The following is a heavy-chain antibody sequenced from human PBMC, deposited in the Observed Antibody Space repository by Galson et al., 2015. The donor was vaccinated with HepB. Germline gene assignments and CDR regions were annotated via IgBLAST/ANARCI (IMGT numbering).Heavy chain of an antibody. D-gene: IGHD3-9*01. J-gene: IGHJ4*02. Sequence: SLRLSCAASGFIFGDYAMSWVRQAPGKGLEWVGFIRSKAYGGTTEYAASVKGRFTISRDDSKSIAYLQMNSLKTEDTAVYYCTRQGRPGFDPEDFDYWGQGTLVTVSS. V-gene: IGHV3-49*04. CDR2: IRSKAYGGTT. CDR1: GFIFGDYA. CDR3: TRQGRPGFDPEDFDY.